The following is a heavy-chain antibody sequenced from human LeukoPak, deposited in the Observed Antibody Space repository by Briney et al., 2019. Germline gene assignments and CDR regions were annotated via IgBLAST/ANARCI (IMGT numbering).Heavy chain of an antibody. Sequence: GESLRLSCAASGFTFSSYWMSWVRQAPGKGLEWVANIKQDGSEKYYVDSVKGRFTISRDNAKNSLYLQMNSLRAEDTAVYYCARDPGGSYDYFDYWGQGTLVTVSS. CDR3: ARDPGGSYDYFDY. D-gene: IGHD1-26*01. V-gene: IGHV3-7*01. CDR1: GFTFSSYW. CDR2: IKQDGSEK. J-gene: IGHJ4*02.